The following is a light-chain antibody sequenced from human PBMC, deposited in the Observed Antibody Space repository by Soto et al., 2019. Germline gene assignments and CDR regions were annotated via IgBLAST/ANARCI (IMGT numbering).Light chain of an antibody. V-gene: IGKV3D-20*02. J-gene: IGKJ1*01. CDR2: AAS. CDR1: QSVSSSY. CDR3: QQRSNWPWT. Sequence: EIVMTQSPATLSVSPGETATLSCRASQSVSSSYLAWYQQKPGQAPRLLIYAASNRATGIPARFSGSGSGTDFTLTISSLEPEDFAVYYCQQRSNWPWTFGQGTKVDIK.